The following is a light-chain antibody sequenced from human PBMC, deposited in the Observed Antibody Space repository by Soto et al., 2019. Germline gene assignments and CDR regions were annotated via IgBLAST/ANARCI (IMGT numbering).Light chain of an antibody. J-gene: IGKJ1*01. Sequence: DIQMTQSPSSVSASIGDTFTITCRASQDINVYLNWYQQKPGEVPKLLIYSASTLYSGVPSRFSGSGSGTDFTLTISSLQPEDFATYYCQQSYSTPPTFGQGTKVDIK. CDR1: QDINVY. CDR2: SAS. V-gene: IGKV1-39*01. CDR3: QQSYSTPPT.